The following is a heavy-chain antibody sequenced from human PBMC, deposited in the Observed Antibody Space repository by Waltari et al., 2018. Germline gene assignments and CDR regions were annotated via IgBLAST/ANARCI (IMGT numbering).Heavy chain of an antibody. J-gene: IGHJ4*02. CDR1: GFTFSSYS. CDR2: ISSSSSTI. D-gene: IGHD2-15*01. CDR3: ARMDPGYCSGGSCYSVY. Sequence: EVQLVESGGGLVQPGGSLRLSCAASGFTFSSYSMNWVRQAPGKGLEWVSYISSSSSTIYYADSVKGRLTISRDNAKNSLYLQMNSLRAKDTAVYYCARMDPGYCSGGSCYSVYWGQGTLVTVSS. V-gene: IGHV3-48*01.